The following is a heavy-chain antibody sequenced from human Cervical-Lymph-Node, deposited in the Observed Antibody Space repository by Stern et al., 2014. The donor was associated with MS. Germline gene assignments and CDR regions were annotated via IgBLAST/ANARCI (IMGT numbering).Heavy chain of an antibody. V-gene: IGHV1-3*01. CDR1: GYTFSRNA. D-gene: IGHD1/OR15-1a*01. Sequence: VQLVESGAEVKKPGASVRVSCRASGYTFSRNAIHWVRQAPGQRPEWMGWINAGNGDTKYSQSFKGRATITRDTSANTAYMDLSSLKSADTAVYYCALNTLNGFDIWGQGTMVTVS. CDR3: ALNTLNGFDI. J-gene: IGHJ3*02. CDR2: INAGNGDT.